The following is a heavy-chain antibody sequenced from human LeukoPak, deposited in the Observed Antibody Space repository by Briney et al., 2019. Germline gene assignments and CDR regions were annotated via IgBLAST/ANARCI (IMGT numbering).Heavy chain of an antibody. CDR2: ISYDGSDE. V-gene: IGHV3-30*18. CDR3: AKIRVRGVHYFDY. D-gene: IGHD3-10*01. J-gene: IGHJ4*02. CDR1: GFVFGTYA. Sequence: GGSLRLSCAASGFVFGTYAMHWVRQAPGKGLECVSMISYDGSDEYYADSVKGRFAISRDNSKSTLYLQMTSLRPEDTAVYYCAKIRVRGVHYFDYWGQGTQVTVP.